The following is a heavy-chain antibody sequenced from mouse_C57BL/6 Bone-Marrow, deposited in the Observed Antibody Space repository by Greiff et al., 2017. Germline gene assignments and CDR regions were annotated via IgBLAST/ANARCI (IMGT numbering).Heavy chain of an antibody. CDR3: ARDYGSSDWYFDV. J-gene: IGHJ1*03. Sequence: VMLKESGPELVKPGASVKLSCKASGYTFTSYAINWVKQRPGQGLAWIGWIYPRDGSTKYNEQFKGKATLTVDTSSSTRYMELHSLTSEDSAVYFCARDYGSSDWYFDVWGTGTTVTVTS. CDR1: GYTFTSYA. CDR2: IYPRDGST. D-gene: IGHD1-1*01. V-gene: IGHV1-85*01.